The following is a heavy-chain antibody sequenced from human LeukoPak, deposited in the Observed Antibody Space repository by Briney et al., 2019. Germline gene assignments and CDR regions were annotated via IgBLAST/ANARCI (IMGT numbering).Heavy chain of an antibody. CDR1: GGSIDSRSYY. CDR3: ARNFGGGYGVDV. Sequence: SETLSLTCTVSGGSIDSRSYYWDWIRQPAGKGLEWIGRVSASGDTNYNSSLKTRVTFSLDTSTNQFSLRLSSVTAADTAMYYCARNFGGGYGVDVWGQGTTVTVS. J-gene: IGHJ6*02. V-gene: IGHV4-61*02. D-gene: IGHD3-10*01. CDR2: VSASGDT.